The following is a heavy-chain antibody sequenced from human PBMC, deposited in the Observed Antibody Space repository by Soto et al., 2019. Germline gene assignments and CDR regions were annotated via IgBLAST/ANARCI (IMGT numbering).Heavy chain of an antibody. J-gene: IGHJ2*01. CDR2: INHSGST. CDR1: GGSFSGYY. CDR3: ASHLKATVTVYLYFDL. V-gene: IGHV4-34*01. Sequence: QVQLQQWGAGLLRPSETLSLTCAVYGGSFSGYYWSWIRQPPGKGLEWIGEINHSGSTNYNPSLKSRVTITANPSKNPFPPKLSVVAGPEPAGYYWASHLKATVTVYLYFDLWGRGTQVTVSS. D-gene: IGHD4-17*01.